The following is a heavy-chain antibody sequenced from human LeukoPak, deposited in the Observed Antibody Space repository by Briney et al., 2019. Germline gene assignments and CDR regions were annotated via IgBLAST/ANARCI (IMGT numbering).Heavy chain of an antibody. Sequence: SETLSLTCAVYGGSFSGYYWSWIRQPPGKGLEWIGEINHSGSTNFNPSLKSRVTISVDTSKNQFSLKLSSVTAADTAVYYCARDPSWEGYWGQGTLVTVSS. D-gene: IGHD1-26*01. CDR2: INHSGST. V-gene: IGHV4-34*01. CDR3: ARDPSWEGY. J-gene: IGHJ4*02. CDR1: GGSFSGYY.